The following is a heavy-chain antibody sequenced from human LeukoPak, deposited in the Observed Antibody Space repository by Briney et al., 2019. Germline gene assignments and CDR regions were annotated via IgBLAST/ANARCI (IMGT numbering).Heavy chain of an antibody. V-gene: IGHV1-8*01. CDR1: GYTFTSYD. J-gene: IGHJ4*02. Sequence: ASVKVSCKGSGYTFTSYDINWVRQAAGQGLEWMGWMGPRRGNTGNAQNFQGRITMTRDTSITTAYMELSSLTSDATAVYYCARGWISGAISEHYFENWGQGTLVTVSS. CDR2: MGPRRGNT. CDR3: ARGWISGAISEHYFEN. D-gene: IGHD4-23*01.